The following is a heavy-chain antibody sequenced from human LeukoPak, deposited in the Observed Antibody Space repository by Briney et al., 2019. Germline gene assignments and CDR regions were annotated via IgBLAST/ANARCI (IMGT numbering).Heavy chain of an antibody. Sequence: GGSLTLSCAASGFTFSSYAMSWLRQAPGKGLEWVSAIGGSADYTHHADSVRGRFTISRDNSKNTLYLQMKRLRAEDTDVYYCAREEAEGDTSYIQHWGQGTLVTVSS. D-gene: IGHD2-21*01. CDR2: IGGSADYT. V-gene: IGHV3-23*01. CDR3: AREEAEGDTSYIQH. J-gene: IGHJ1*01. CDR1: GFTFSSYA.